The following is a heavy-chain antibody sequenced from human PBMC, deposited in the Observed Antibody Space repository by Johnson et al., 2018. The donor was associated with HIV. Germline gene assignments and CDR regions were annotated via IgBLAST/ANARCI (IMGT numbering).Heavy chain of an antibody. D-gene: IGHD1-1*01. CDR1: GFTFRSYG. J-gene: IGHJ3*02. Sequence: QVQLVESGGGVVQPGRSLRLSCAASGFTFRSYGMHWVRQAPGKGLEWVAVISYDGSKKYHEDSVKGRFTISRDNSKNTIYLQMNSLRAEDTAMYYCARDGTETGPDDAFDIWGQGTMVTVSS. CDR3: ARDGTETGPDDAFDI. CDR2: ISYDGSKK. V-gene: IGHV3-30*03.